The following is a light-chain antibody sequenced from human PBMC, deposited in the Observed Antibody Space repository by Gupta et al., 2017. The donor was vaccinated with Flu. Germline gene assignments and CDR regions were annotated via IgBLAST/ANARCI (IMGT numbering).Light chain of an antibody. J-gene: IGLJ3*02. CDR1: SSNSGAGYD. CDR3: QSYDSSLSAWV. CDR2: GDN. V-gene: IGLV1-40*01. Sequence: VTISGTGSSSNSGAGYDVHWYHQVPGIAPKVLNNGDNNRPAGVPNRFSVSKSGTSASLDITGLQAEDEAEYYCQSYDSSLSAWVFGGGTKLTVL.